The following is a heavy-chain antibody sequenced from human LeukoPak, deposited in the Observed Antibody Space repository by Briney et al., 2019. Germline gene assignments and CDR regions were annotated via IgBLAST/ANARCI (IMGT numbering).Heavy chain of an antibody. D-gene: IGHD3-9*01. V-gene: IGHV4-4*07. CDR1: GGSICSYY. J-gene: IGHJ3*02. CDR3: ARDRVNYDILTGYQFDAFDI. CDR2: IYASGST. Sequence: SETLSLTCTVSGGSICSYYWNWIQQPAGKGLQCIGSIYASGSTNYNPSLKSRVTMSVDTSKNQFSLKLSSVTAADTAVYYCARDRVNYDILTGYQFDAFDIWGQGTMVTVSS.